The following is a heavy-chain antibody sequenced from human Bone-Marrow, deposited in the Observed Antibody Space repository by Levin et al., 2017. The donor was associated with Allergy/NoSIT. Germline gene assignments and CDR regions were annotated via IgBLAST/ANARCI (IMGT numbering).Heavy chain of an antibody. J-gene: IGHJ6*02. Sequence: SQTLSLTCTVSGGSISGHHWSWIRQPPGKGLEWIGNIHYSGTTKYNPSLKSRVTISVDTSKNQFSLKLSSVTAADTAVYYCGRDRSIKNQDGDFWYYGMDVWGQGTTVSVSS. D-gene: IGHD1-14*01. CDR2: IHYSGTT. V-gene: IGHV4-59*11. CDR3: GRDRSIKNQDGDFWYYGMDV. CDR1: GGSISGHH.